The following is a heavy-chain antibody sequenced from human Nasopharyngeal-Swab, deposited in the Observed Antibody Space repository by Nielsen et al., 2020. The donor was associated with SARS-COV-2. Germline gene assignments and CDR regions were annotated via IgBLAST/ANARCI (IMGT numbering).Heavy chain of an antibody. J-gene: IGHJ6*02. V-gene: IGHV7-4-1*02. Sequence: WVRQAPGQGLEWMGWINTNTGNPTYAQGSTGRFVFSLDTSVSTAYLQISSLKAEDTAVYYCARVNVAYYYYGMDVWGQGTTVTVSS. CDR2: INTNTGNP. D-gene: IGHD2-15*01. CDR3: ARVNVAYYYYGMDV.